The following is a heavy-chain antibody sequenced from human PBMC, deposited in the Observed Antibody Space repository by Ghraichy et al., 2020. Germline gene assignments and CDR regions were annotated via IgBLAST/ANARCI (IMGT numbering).Heavy chain of an antibody. CDR3: ARVVRIAAAGSPDY. CDR1: GGSVSSGSYY. Sequence: SQTLSLTCTVSGGSVSSGSYYWSWIQQPPGKGLEWIGYIYYSGSTNYNPSLKSRVTISVDTSKNQFPLKLSSLTAADSAVYYCARVVRIAAAGSPDYWGQGTLVTVSS. CDR2: IYYSGST. V-gene: IGHV4-61*01. D-gene: IGHD6-13*01. J-gene: IGHJ4*02.